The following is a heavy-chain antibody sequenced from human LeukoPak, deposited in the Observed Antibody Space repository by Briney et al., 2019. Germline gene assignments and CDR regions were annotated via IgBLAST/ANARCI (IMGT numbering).Heavy chain of an antibody. CDR1: GGSFSGYY. V-gene: IGHV4-34*01. D-gene: IGHD1-1*01. Sequence: SETLSLTCAVYGGSFSGYYWSWIRQPPGKGLEWIGEINHSGSTNYSPSLKSRVTISVDTSKNQFSLKLSSVTAADTAVYYCARGLKGYKIGTSTRFDYWGQGTLVTVSS. J-gene: IGHJ4*02. CDR3: ARGLKGYKIGTSTRFDY. CDR2: INHSGST.